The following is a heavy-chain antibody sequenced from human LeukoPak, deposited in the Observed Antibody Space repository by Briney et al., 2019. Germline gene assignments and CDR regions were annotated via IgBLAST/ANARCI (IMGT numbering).Heavy chain of an antibody. Sequence: GGSLRLSCAASGFTFSSYWMHWIRQAPGKGLVWVSRINSDGSSTSYADSVKGRFTISRDNAKNTLYLQMNSLRAEDTAVYYCARGSPYYYDSSGPKNWGQGTLVTVSS. CDR3: ARGSPYYYDSSGPKN. CDR2: INSDGSST. J-gene: IGHJ4*02. V-gene: IGHV3-74*01. CDR1: GFTFSSYW. D-gene: IGHD3-22*01.